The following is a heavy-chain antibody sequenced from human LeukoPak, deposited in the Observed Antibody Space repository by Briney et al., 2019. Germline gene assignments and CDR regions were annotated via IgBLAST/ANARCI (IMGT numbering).Heavy chain of an antibody. J-gene: IGHJ5*02. CDR2: INTNAGDT. CDR1: GYTFTDRY. D-gene: IGHD3-22*01. V-gene: IGHV1-2*02. Sequence: ASVKVSCKAYGYTFTDRYMHWVRQAPGQGLEWMGWINTNAGDTNYAHSFQGRVTMTRDTSISTAYMELSRLKSDDTAMYYCARGQASYYYDSSGYNWFAPWGQGTLVTVSS. CDR3: ARGQASYYYDSSGYNWFAP.